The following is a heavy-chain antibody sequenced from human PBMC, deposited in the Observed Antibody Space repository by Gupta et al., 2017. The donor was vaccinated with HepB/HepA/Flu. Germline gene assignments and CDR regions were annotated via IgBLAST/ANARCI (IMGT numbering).Heavy chain of an antibody. Sequence: STYTMHWVRQAPGEGLEWVTAISPDGSYKSYANSVKGRFTISRDNSENTLYLQMNSLRAEDTALYSCANERGSNIYDYWGQGTRVTVAS. CDR3: ANERGSNIYDY. CDR2: ISPDGSYK. CDR1: STYT. D-gene: IGHD3-3*01. V-gene: IGHV3-33*06. J-gene: IGHJ4*02.